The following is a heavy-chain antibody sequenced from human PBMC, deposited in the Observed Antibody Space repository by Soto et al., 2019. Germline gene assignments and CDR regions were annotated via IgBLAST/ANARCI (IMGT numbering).Heavy chain of an antibody. Sequence: QLQLQESGPGLVKPSETLSLTSTVSGGSISTDSYYWGWVRQSPGKGLEWIGGTFYSGNTYYSPSLKSRVAISVDTSNNQSSLMLSSVTAADTARYYCARQWGFAVAGSRFFPWGLGTLVTVSS. CDR1: GGSISTDSYY. D-gene: IGHD6-13*01. CDR3: ARQWGFAVAGSRFFP. CDR2: TFYSGNT. V-gene: IGHV4-39*01. J-gene: IGHJ5*02.